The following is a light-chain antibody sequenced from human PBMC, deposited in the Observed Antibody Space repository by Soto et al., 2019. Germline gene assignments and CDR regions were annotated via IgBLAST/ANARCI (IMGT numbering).Light chain of an antibody. CDR3: GSHAAGSTLI. J-gene: IGLJ2*01. Sequence: QSALTHPASVSGSPGQSTTISCTGTSSDVGGYNEVSWYQQRPGKAPKLMIYDVSNRPSGVSNRFSASKSGNTASLTISGLQAEDEAYYYCGSHAAGSTLIFGGGTKVTVL. V-gene: IGLV2-14*03. CDR2: DVS. CDR1: SSDVGGYNE.